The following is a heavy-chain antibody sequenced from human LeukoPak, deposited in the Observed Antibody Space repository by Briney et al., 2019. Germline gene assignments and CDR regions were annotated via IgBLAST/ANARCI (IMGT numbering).Heavy chain of an antibody. Sequence: SETLSLTCTISGGSITSYYWTWVRQPPGKGLEWIGHIFYSGSTKYSPSLKSRVTISVDTSKNQFSLKLSSVTAADTAVYYCAKRNWGSGDFDYWGQGTLVTVSS. CDR2: IFYSGST. J-gene: IGHJ4*02. D-gene: IGHD7-27*01. CDR3: AKRNWGSGDFDY. V-gene: IGHV4-59*12. CDR1: GGSITSYY.